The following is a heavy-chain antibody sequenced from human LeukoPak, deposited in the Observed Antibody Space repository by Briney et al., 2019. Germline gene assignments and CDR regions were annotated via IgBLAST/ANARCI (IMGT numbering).Heavy chain of an antibody. CDR1: GFTFDDYT. D-gene: IGHD3-22*01. J-gene: IGHJ6*02. V-gene: IGHV3-43*01. CDR2: ISWDGGST. CDR3: AKGIVVETYYYYYGMDV. Sequence: PGGSLRLSCAASGFTFDDYTMHWVRQAPGKGLEWVSLISWDGGSTYYADSVKGRFTISRDNSKNSLYLQMNSLRTGDTALYYCAKGIVVETYYYYYGMDVWGQGTTVTVSS.